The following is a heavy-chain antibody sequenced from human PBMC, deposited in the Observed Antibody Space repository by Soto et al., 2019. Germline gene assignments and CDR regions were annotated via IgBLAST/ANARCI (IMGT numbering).Heavy chain of an antibody. CDR2: IYHSGSP. Sequence: QLQLQESGSGLVKPSQTLSLTCAVSGGSISSGGYSWSWIRQPPGKGLEWIGYIYHSGSPNYNPSLKSRVTRSVDRSKNQISLKLSSVTAADTAVYYCARGMTTVTTFHYWGQGTLVTVSS. V-gene: IGHV4-30-2*01. CDR3: ARGMTTVTTFHY. J-gene: IGHJ4*02. CDR1: GGSISSGGYS. D-gene: IGHD4-17*01.